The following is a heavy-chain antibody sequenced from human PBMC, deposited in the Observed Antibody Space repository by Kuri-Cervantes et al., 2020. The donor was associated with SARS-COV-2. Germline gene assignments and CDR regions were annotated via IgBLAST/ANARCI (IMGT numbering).Heavy chain of an antibody. CDR2: ISYDGSNK. J-gene: IGHJ6*03. D-gene: IGHD3-16*01. CDR3: ASLLSGGGAHLYYFYMDA. Sequence: GESLKISCAASGFTFSSYAMHWVRQAPGKGLEWVAVISYDGSNKYYVDSVKGRFTISRDNAKNSLYLQMNGLRAEDTAVYYCASLLSGGGAHLYYFYMDAWGKGTSVTVSS. CDR1: GFTFSSYA. V-gene: IGHV3-30-3*01.